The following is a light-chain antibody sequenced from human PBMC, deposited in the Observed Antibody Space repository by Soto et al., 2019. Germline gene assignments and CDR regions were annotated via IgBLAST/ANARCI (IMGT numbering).Light chain of an antibody. J-gene: IGKJ1*01. Sequence: DIPMTQSPSTLSTFVGDRVTITCRASQRISMWLAWYQQKPGKAPKFLIYDVSTLESGVPSRFSGSGSGTEFTLTISSLQPDDSATYFCQQYDSYPWTFGQGTKVEIK. CDR3: QQYDSYPWT. CDR2: DVS. CDR1: QRISMW. V-gene: IGKV1-5*01.